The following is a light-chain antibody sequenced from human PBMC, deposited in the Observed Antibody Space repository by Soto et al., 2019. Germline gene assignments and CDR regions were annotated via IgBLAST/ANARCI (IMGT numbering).Light chain of an antibody. CDR1: QSISSY. Sequence: DIQMTQSPSSLSASVGDRVTITCRASQSISSYLNWYQQKPGKAPKLLIYAAPSLQSGVPSRFSGSGSGTDFTLTISSLQPEDFATYYCQQSYRTPQTFGQGTKVEIK. CDR3: QQSYRTPQT. CDR2: AAP. V-gene: IGKV1-39*01. J-gene: IGKJ1*01.